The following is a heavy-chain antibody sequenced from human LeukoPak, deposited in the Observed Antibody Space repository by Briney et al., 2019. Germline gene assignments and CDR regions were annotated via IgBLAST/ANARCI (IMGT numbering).Heavy chain of an antibody. Sequence: ASVKVSCKASGYTFTSYGISWVRQAPGQGLEWMGGFDPEDGETIYAQKFQGRVTMTEDTSTDTAYMELSSLRSEDTAVYYCATGLVAFYIGGQGTMVTVSS. V-gene: IGHV1-24*01. CDR3: ATGLVAFYI. J-gene: IGHJ3*02. CDR1: GYTFTSYG. CDR2: FDPEDGET.